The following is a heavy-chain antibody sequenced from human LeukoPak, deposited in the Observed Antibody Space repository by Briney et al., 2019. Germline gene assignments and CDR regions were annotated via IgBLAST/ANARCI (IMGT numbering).Heavy chain of an antibody. D-gene: IGHD2-21*01. V-gene: IGHV3-11*01. Sequence: TGGSLRLSCAASGFTFSDYYMSWIRQAPGKGLEWLSYISTSSSDRYYADSVQGRFAISRDNAKNSLFLHMNSLRAEDTAVYYCLRQFRWGYYFDYWGQGTLVTVSS. J-gene: IGHJ4*02. CDR1: GFTFSDYY. CDR2: ISTSSSDR. CDR3: LRQFRWGYYFDY.